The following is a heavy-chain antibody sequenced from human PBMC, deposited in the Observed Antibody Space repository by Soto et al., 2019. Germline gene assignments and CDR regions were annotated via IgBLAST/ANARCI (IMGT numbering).Heavy chain of an antibody. Sequence: QVQLVQSGAEVKKPGASVKVSCKASGYTFTGYYLHWVRQAPGQGLEWMGWINPYNDATKYAQNFQGRVTMTRATSITTVYMYLNSLRSDDTAVYYGVSDEGYSGFEFDYWGQGPLVTVFS. CDR3: VSDEGYSGFEFDY. J-gene: IGHJ4*02. CDR2: INPYNDAT. CDR1: GYTFTGYY. V-gene: IGHV1-2*02. D-gene: IGHD5-12*01.